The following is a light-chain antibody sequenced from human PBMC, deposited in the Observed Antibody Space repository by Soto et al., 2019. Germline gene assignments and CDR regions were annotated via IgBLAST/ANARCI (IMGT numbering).Light chain of an antibody. J-gene: IGKJ1*01. V-gene: IGKV3-15*01. CDR3: QQYNEWPRT. Sequence: EIVMTQSPAALSVSPGERATLSCRASQSIGTKIGWYQQKPGQAPRLLIFGASSRATGIPARFSGSGSGTEFTLAISSLQSEDCAVYYGQQYNEWPRTFGQGTKVEIQ. CDR2: GAS. CDR1: QSIGTK.